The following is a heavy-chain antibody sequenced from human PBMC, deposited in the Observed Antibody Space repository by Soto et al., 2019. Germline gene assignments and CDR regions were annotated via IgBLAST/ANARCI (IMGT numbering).Heavy chain of an antibody. V-gene: IGHV3-21*01. D-gene: IGHD2-21*01. CDR1: GFTFNTYD. CDR3: VRSGTARLLRHSWFDT. J-gene: IGHJ5*02. Sequence: EVQLVESGGGLVKPGGFLRLSCAASGFTFNTYDMNWVRQAPGKGLEWVSSITASSAYIYYADSVRRRITISRDNAKNSLFLQMHSLRAEDTAVYYCVRSGTARLLRHSWFDTWGQGTLVTVSS. CDR2: ITASSAYI.